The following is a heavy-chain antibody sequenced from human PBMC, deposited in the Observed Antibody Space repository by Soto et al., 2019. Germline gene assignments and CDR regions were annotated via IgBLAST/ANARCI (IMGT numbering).Heavy chain of an antibody. V-gene: IGHV4-31*02. J-gene: IGHJ6*02. CDR3: ARVQYCSSTSCSPEDYYYYGMDV. CDR1: GGSISRGGYY. Sequence: SETLSLTCTVSGGSISRGGYYWSWIRQHPGKGLEWIGYIYYSGSTYYNPSLKSRVTISVDTSKNQFSLKLSSVTAADTAVYYCARVQYCSSTSCSPEDYYYYGMDVWGQGTTVTVSS. CDR2: IYYSGST. D-gene: IGHD2-2*01.